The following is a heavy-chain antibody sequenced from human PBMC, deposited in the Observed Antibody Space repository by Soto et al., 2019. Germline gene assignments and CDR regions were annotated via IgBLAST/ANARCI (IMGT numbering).Heavy chain of an antibody. D-gene: IGHD2-15*01. CDR1: GFTFSSYA. CDR3: ATICSGGSCYPGGYYYYYGMDV. CDR2: ISGSGGST. J-gene: IGHJ6*02. V-gene: IGHV3-23*01. Sequence: GGSLRLSCAASGFTFSSYAMSWVRQAPGKGLEWVSAISGSGGSTYYADSVKGRFTISRDNSKNTLYLQMNSLRAEDTAVYYCATICSGGSCYPGGYYYYYGMDVWGQGTTVTVSS.